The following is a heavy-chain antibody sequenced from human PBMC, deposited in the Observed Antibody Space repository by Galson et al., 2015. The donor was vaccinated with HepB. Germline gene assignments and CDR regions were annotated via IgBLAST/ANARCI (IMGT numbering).Heavy chain of an antibody. CDR1: GFTFDDYG. V-gene: IGHV3-20*04. J-gene: IGHJ4*02. CDR2: INKNGATR. Sequence: SLRLSCAASGFTFDDYGMNWVRQAPGKGLEWVSGINKNGATRGYADSVKGRFTISRDNAKNSLYLQMNSLTAGDTALYYCARDASDYGSGSYKSPPDYWGQGTLGTVSS. CDR3: ARDASDYGSGSYKSPPDY. D-gene: IGHD3-16*01.